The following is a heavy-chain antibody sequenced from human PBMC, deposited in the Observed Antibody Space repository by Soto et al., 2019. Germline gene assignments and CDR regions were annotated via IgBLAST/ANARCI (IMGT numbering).Heavy chain of an antibody. Sequence: SVKVSCKTSGGTISRYAISWVRQAPGQGLEWMGGIIPIGVTRSYAQKFQGRVTITADESTSTAYMELGSLRSEDTAVYYCAKDLLGFGYTYADVWGQGTTVTVSS. CDR2: IIPIGVTR. D-gene: IGHD3-10*01. J-gene: IGHJ6*02. CDR1: GGTISRYA. V-gene: IGHV1-69*13. CDR3: AKDLLGFGYTYADV.